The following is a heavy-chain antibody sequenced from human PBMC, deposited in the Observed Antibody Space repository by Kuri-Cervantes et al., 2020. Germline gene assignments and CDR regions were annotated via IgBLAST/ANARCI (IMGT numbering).Heavy chain of an antibody. D-gene: IGHD3-22*01. CDR1: GFSLSISGVG. V-gene: IGHV2-5*02. Sequence: SGPTLVKPTQTLTLTCTFSGFSLSISGVGVGWIRQPPGKALEWLALIYWDDDKRYSPSLKSRLTITKDTSKNQVVLTMTNMDPMGTATYYCARASGYYDSSGYYSFGRHFDYWGQGTLVTVSS. J-gene: IGHJ4*02. CDR3: ARASGYYDSSGYYSFGRHFDY. CDR2: IYWDDDK.